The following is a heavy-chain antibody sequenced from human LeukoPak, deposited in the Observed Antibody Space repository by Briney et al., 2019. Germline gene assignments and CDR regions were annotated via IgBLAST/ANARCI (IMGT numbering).Heavy chain of an antibody. CDR1: GFAFSSYS. CDR2: IHRSGSPT. CDR3: AEEGSLTTVVSYFQH. J-gene: IGHJ1*01. V-gene: IGHV3-48*04. D-gene: IGHD4-23*01. Sequence: GGSLRLSCAASGFAFSSYSMNWVRQAPGKGLECISYIHRSGSPTYYSDSVKGRFTISRDNSKNSLYLQMNSLRTEDTALYYCAEEGSLTTVVSYFQHWGQGTLVTVSS.